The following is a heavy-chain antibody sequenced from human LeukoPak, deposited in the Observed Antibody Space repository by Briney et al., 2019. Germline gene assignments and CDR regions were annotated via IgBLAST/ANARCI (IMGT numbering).Heavy chain of an antibody. J-gene: IGHJ5*02. D-gene: IGHD3-10*01. V-gene: IGHV4-4*07. CDR2: IYSSGST. CDR3: ARGYGSGSNWFDP. Sequence: PSETLSLTCTFSGGSISTYYWSWIRQPAGKDLEWIGHIYSSGSTNYNPSLKSRVTMSVDTSKNQLSLKLNSVTAADTAVYYCARGYGSGSNWFDPWGQGTLVIVSS. CDR1: GGSISTYY.